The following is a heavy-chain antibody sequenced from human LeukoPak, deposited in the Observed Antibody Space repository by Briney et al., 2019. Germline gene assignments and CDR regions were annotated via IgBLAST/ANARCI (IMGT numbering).Heavy chain of an antibody. J-gene: IGHJ4*02. D-gene: IGHD3-3*01. CDR2: IMPISGTA. V-gene: IGHV1-69*05. CDR3: ARISSGYRNEYDFDY. CDR1: GGTFSSHA. Sequence: VKVSCQASGGTFSSHANSRVRQAPGKGPEWVGVIMPISGTANYAQKFQGRVTITTDESTSTAYMELSSLRSEDAAVYYCARISSGYRNEYDFDYWGQVTLVTVSS.